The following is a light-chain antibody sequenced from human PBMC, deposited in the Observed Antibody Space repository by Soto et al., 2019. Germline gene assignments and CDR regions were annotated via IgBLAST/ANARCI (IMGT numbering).Light chain of an antibody. J-gene: IGLJ1*01. CDR1: SSDVGGYNY. V-gene: IGLV2-14*01. Sequence: QSALTQPASVSGSPGQSITISCTGTSSDVGGYNYVSWHQQHPGKAPKLMIFEVSYRPSGVSDRSSGSKSGNTASLTISGLQVDDEADYSCSSNTRSSLYVLGTGTSSPS. CDR2: EVS. CDR3: SSNTRSSLYV.